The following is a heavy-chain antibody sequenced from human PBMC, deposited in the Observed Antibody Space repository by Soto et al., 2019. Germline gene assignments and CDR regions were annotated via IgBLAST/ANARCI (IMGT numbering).Heavy chain of an antibody. J-gene: IGHJ5*02. CDR3: AIGKGAVAGRVGPWFDP. Sequence: QVQLVQSGAEVRKPGASVKVSCKVSGYRLSELSMHWVRQAPGKGLEWVGGFNREDDETVYAEKFEGRVSVTEDRSADTVYMELTSLRFEDKAMYYCAIGKGAVAGRVGPWFDPWGQGTLVTVSS. D-gene: IGHD6-19*01. CDR2: FNREDDET. CDR1: GYRLSELS. V-gene: IGHV1-24*01.